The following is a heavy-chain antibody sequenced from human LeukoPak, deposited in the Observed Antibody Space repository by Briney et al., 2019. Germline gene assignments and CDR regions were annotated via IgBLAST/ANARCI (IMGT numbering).Heavy chain of an antibody. Sequence: ASVKVSCKVSGYTLTELSMHWVRQAPGKGLEWMGGFDPEDGETIYAQKFQGRVTMTEDTSTDTAYMELSSLRSEDTAVYYCATVGGYSYGKGAFDIWGQGTMVTVSS. CDR1: GYTLTELS. V-gene: IGHV1-24*01. D-gene: IGHD5-18*01. J-gene: IGHJ3*02. CDR2: FDPEDGET. CDR3: ATVGGYSYGKGAFDI.